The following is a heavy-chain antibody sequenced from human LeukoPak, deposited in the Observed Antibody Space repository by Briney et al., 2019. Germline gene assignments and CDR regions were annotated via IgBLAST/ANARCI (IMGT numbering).Heavy chain of an antibody. Sequence: SETLSLTCTVSGGSISSHYWSWIRQPPGKGLEWIGSIYYSGSTYYNPSLKSRVTISVDTSKSQFSLTLSSVTAADTAVYFCARRSTSGSYYFDCWGQGTLITVSS. V-gene: IGHV4-59*05. CDR3: ARRSTSGSYYFDC. CDR1: GGSISSHY. CDR2: IYYSGST. J-gene: IGHJ4*02. D-gene: IGHD6-19*01.